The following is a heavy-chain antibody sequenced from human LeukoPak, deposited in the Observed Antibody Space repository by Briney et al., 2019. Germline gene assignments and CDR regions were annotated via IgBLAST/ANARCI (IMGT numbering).Heavy chain of an antibody. Sequence: ASVKVSCKASGYTFTSYDINWVRQATGQGLEWMGWMNPNSGNTGYAQKFQGRVTMTRNTSISTAYMELSSLRSEDTAVYYCAREGGTVVVGRFDYWGQGALVTVSS. V-gene: IGHV1-8*01. CDR1: GYTFTSYD. J-gene: IGHJ4*02. CDR3: AREGGTVVVGRFDY. D-gene: IGHD2-2*01. CDR2: MNPNSGNT.